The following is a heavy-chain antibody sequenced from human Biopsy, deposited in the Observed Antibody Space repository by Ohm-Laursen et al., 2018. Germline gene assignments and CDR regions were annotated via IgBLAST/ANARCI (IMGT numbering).Heavy chain of an antibody. V-gene: IGHV1-18*01. CDR2: ISPYNGDT. D-gene: IGHD3-3*01. Sequence: SVKVSCKASGYTFTNYDISWVRQAPGQGLEWMGWISPYNGDTDYAQKLQGRVTMTTDTSTSTAYMDLRSLRSDDTAVYYCARDRWPHVTLLGLVVFDFWGQGTLVIVSS. J-gene: IGHJ4*02. CDR3: ARDRWPHVTLLGLVVFDF. CDR1: GYTFTNYD.